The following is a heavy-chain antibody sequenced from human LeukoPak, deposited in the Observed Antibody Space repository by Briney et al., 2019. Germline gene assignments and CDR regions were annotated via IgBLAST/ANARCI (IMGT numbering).Heavy chain of an antibody. D-gene: IGHD1-1*01. CDR2: ISGDSTYI. CDR3: ARVSGRLERQSDLDY. CDR1: GFTFSSYS. Sequence: PGGSLRLSCAASGFTFSSYSMNWVRQAPGKGLEWVSSISGDSTYIYNAGSVKGRFTISRDNAQASLYLQMISLRADDTTVYYCARVSGRLERQSDLDYWGQGTLVIVSS. J-gene: IGHJ4*02. V-gene: IGHV3-21*01.